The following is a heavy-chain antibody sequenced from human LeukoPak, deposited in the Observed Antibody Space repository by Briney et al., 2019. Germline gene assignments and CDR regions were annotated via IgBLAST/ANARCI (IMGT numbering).Heavy chain of an antibody. CDR2: IFFSGST. D-gene: IGHD6-13*01. V-gene: IGHV4-39*01. CDR1: GGSISSSTYH. J-gene: IGHJ4*02. Sequence: SETLSLTCTVSGGSISSSTYHWGWLRQPPGKGLEWLGSIFFSGSTYYNPSLKSRVTISVDTSKNQFSLKLSSVTAADTAVYYCARFPTVIAAAGTNYWGQGTLVTVSS. CDR3: ARFPTVIAAAGTNY.